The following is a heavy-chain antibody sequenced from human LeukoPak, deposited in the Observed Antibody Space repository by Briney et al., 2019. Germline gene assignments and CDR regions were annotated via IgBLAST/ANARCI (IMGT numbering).Heavy chain of an antibody. J-gene: IGHJ4*02. V-gene: IGHV3-15*01. CDR1: GLSFNDAW. Sequence: PGGSLRLSCAPSGLSFNDAWMMWVRQAPGKGLEWVGRFKGKTDGATTDYAAPVKGRFTISRDDSINTLDLQMNHLKTEDTAIYYCTCDYATGRRVDYWGQGTLVTVSS. CDR3: TCDYATGRRVDY. D-gene: IGHD4/OR15-4a*01. CDR2: FKGKTDGATT.